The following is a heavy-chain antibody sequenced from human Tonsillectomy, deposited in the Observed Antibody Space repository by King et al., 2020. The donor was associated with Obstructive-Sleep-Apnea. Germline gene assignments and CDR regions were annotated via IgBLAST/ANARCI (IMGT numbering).Heavy chain of an antibody. V-gene: IGHV3-7*01. CDR2: IMEDGSEK. CDR3: ARDVSSGAFDY. J-gene: IGHJ4*02. Sequence: EVQLVESGGGLVQPGGSLRLSCAASGFSFSRSWMSWVRQAPGKGLEWVANIMEDGSEKYYVDSVKGRFTISRDNAKNSLYLQMNSLRAEDTAVYYCARDVSSGAFDYWGQGTLVTVSS. CDR1: GFSFSRSW. D-gene: IGHD1-1*01.